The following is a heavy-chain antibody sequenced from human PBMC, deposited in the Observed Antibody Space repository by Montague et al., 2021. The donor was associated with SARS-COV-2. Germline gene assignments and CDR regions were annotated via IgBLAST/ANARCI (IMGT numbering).Heavy chain of an antibody. D-gene: IGHD3/OR15-3a*01. CDR1: GGSLSGYY. CDR3: ARGADYDFWSGFLRYKWFDP. V-gene: IGHV4-34*01. Sequence: TLSLTCAVYGGSLSGYYWAWIRPAPAKGLEWIGEINHSGSTNYNPSLKSRLTISVDTSKKQFSLKLNSMTAADTAVYYCARGADYDFWSGFLRYKWFDPWGLGTPVTVSS. J-gene: IGHJ5*02. CDR2: INHSGST.